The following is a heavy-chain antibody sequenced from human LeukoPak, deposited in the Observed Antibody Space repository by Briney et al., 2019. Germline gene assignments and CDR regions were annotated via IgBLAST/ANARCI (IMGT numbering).Heavy chain of an antibody. V-gene: IGHV4-59*01. CDR1: GGSISSYY. CDR3: ARSFPAFIGPSWFDP. CDR2: IYYSGST. J-gene: IGHJ5*02. Sequence: SETLSLTCTVSGGSISSYYWSWIRQPPGKGLEWIGYIYYSGSTNYNPSLKSRVTISVDTSKNQFSLKLSSVTAADTAVYYCARSFPAFIGPSWFDPWGQGTLVIVSS. D-gene: IGHD2-2*01.